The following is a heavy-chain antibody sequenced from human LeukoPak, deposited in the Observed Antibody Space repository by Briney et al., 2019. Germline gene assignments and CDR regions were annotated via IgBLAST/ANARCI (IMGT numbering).Heavy chain of an antibody. D-gene: IGHD3-16*02. CDR2: IYSGGST. CDR3: AREDYVWGSYRSSGSD. V-gene: IGHV3-66*01. J-gene: IGHJ4*02. Sequence: PGGSLRLSCAASGFTVSSNYMSWVRQAPGKGLEWVSVIYSGGSTYYADSVKGRFTISRDNSKNTLYLQMNSLRAEDTAVYYCAREDYVWGSYRSSGSDWRQGTLVSVSS. CDR1: GFTVSSNY.